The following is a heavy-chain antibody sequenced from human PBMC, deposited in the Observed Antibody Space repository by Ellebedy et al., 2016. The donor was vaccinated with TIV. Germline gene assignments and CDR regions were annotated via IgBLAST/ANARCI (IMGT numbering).Heavy chain of an antibody. CDR2: IYYSGST. CDR1: GASMSSYF. D-gene: IGHD3-22*01. V-gene: IGHV4-59*01. CDR3: ARERDQYDSNAKFDP. Sequence: MPSETLSLTCTVSGASMSSYFWTWIRQSPGKGLEWIGHIYYSGSTNYNPSLKRRVTISVDTSKNKLSLKLRSVTAADTAVYYCARERDQYDSNAKFDPWGQGTLVTVSS. J-gene: IGHJ5*02.